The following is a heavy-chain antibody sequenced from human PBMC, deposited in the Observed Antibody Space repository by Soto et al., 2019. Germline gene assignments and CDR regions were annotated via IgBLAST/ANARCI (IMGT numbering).Heavy chain of an antibody. J-gene: IGHJ4*02. V-gene: IGHV3-48*01. CDR1: GFTFSSYS. D-gene: IGHD6-13*01. CDR2: ISSSSSTI. Sequence: EVQLVESGGGLVQPGGSLRLSCAASGFTFSSYSMNWVRQAPGKGLEWVSYISSSSSTIYYADSVKGRFTISRDNAKNSLYLQMDSLGAEDTAGYDCASASSSWNGARRFDYWGQGTLVTVSS. CDR3: ASASSSWNGARRFDY.